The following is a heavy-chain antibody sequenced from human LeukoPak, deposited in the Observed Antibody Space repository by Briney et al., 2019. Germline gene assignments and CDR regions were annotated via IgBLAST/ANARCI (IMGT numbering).Heavy chain of an antibody. CDR2: IKDDGSEK. CDR3: ARVLGYGWFDP. J-gene: IGHJ5*02. Sequence: PGGSLRLSCAASGFTFSTYWMSWVRQAPGKGLEWVANIKDDGSEKYFVDSVKGRFTISRDNARDSLYLQMNSLRADDTAVYYCARVLGYGWFDPWGRGTLVTVSS. CDR1: GFTFSTYW. D-gene: IGHD5-18*01. V-gene: IGHV3-7*01.